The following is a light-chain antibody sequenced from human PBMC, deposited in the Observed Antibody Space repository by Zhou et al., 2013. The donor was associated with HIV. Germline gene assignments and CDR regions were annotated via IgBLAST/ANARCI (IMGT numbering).Light chain of an antibody. V-gene: IGKV3-11*01. J-gene: IGKJ4*01. CDR1: QSIGNF. Sequence: EIVLTQSPATLSLSPGERATLSCRASQSIGNFLAWYQHKPGQAPRLLIYDAVNRATGIPARFSGSGSGTDFTLTISSLEPEDFAVYYCQQRGNWPLTFGVGIKVEIK. CDR3: QQRGNWPLT. CDR2: DAV.